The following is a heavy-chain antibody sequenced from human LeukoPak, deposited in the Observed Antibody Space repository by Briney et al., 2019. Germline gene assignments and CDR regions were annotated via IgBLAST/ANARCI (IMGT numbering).Heavy chain of an antibody. CDR3: TRDIVYLIDEDYG. CDR2: IHTSGSA. J-gene: IGHJ4*02. D-gene: IGHD4-17*01. V-gene: IGHV4-4*07. Sequence: SETLSLTCSVSGSSFNTYYWSWIRQPAGKALEWIGRIHTSGSADYSPSLQSRVTISVDMSKKEFSLKLTSVTAADTAVYYCTRDIVYLIDEDYGWGQGILVTVSS. CDR1: GSSFNTYY.